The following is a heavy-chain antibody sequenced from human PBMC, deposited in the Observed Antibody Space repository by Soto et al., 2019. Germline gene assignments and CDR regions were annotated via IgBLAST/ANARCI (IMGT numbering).Heavy chain of an antibody. Sequence: GGSLRLSCAASGFSFSTYWMSWVRQAPGGGLEWLANIKQDGGEEYYVDSVKGRFAISRDNAKNSLYLQMNSLRAEDTAVYYCARERSRIDYWGQGILVTVSS. CDR2: IKQDGGEE. CDR1: GFSFSTYW. J-gene: IGHJ4*02. V-gene: IGHV3-7*04. CDR3: ARERSRIDY.